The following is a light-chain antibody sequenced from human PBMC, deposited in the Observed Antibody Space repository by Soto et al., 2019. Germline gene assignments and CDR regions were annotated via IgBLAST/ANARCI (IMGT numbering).Light chain of an antibody. CDR3: TSYSSGSSLRV. J-gene: IGLJ3*02. CDR2: EVS. V-gene: IGLV2-14*01. Sequence: QSALTQPASVSGSPGQSITISCTGTNSDVGDYNYVSWYQQHPGKAPKLIIYEVSNRPSGVSDRFSGSKSGNTASLTISGLQAEDEADYHCTSYSSGSSLRVFGGGTKLTVL. CDR1: NSDVGDYNY.